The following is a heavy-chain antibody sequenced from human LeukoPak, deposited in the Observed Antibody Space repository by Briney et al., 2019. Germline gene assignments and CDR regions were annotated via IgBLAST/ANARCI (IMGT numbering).Heavy chain of an antibody. J-gene: IGHJ4*02. Sequence: PGGSLRLSCVGSGITFTDHWTSWVRQAPGKGPEWVANIKQDGREKHYVDSVKGRFTISRDNAKSSLYLQMNSLRAEDTAVYYCTRDEAAATNWGQGTLVTVSS. CDR3: TRDEAAATN. CDR2: IKQDGREK. D-gene: IGHD6-13*01. V-gene: IGHV3-7*01. CDR1: GITFTDHW.